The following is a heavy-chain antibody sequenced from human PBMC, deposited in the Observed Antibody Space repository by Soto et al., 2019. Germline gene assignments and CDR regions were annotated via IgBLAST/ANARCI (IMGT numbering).Heavy chain of an antibody. J-gene: IGHJ6*02. Sequence: QVLLQESGPGLVKPSETLSLTCTVSGGSFTSGGYYWTWLRQLPGQGLEWLGYISYSGSTYYNPSRKSRVVISKDMSKKQVFLKWTSVTAADTAVYFCARDPRAARDGMDVWGQGTTVIVSS. D-gene: IGHD6-25*01. V-gene: IGHV4-31*03. CDR1: GGSFTSGGYY. CDR3: ARDPRAARDGMDV. CDR2: ISYSGST.